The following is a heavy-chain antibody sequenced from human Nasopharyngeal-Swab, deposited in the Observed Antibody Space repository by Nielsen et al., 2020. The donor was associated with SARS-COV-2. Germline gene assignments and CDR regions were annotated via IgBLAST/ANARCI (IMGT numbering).Heavy chain of an antibody. CDR3: ARADSEGPNSKTYYYYGMDV. V-gene: IGHV3-48*04. J-gene: IGHJ6*02. Sequence: WIRQHPGKGLEWVSYISSSSSTIYYADSVKGRFTISRDNAKNSLYLQMNSLRAEDTAVYYCARADSEGPNSKTYYYYGMDVWGQGTTVTVSS. CDR2: ISSSSSTI. D-gene: IGHD1-7*01.